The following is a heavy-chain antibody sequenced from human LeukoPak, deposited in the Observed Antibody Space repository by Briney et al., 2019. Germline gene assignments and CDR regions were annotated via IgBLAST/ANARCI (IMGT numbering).Heavy chain of an antibody. J-gene: IGHJ4*02. CDR1: GRSISSYY. CDR2: IYTSGST. D-gene: IGHD2-15*01. Sequence: SETLSLTCTFYGRSISSYYCSWIRQLAGKGLEWIGRIYTSGSTNYNPSLKSQVTMSGDTPKSQSSLKLSSVTAADTAVYYCARDALSKLDYWGQGTLVTVSS. V-gene: IGHV4-4*07. CDR3: ARDALSKLDY.